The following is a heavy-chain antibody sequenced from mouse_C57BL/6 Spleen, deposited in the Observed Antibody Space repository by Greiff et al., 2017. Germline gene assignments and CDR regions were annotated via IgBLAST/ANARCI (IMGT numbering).Heavy chain of an antibody. J-gene: IGHJ3*01. V-gene: IGHV5-17*01. CDR3: ARPIYYDYGPFAY. CDR2: ISSGSSTI. Sequence: EVMLVESGGGLVKPGGSLKLSCAASGFTFSDYGMHWVRQAPEKGLEWVAYISSGSSTIYYADTVKGRFTISRDNAKNTLFLQMTSLRSEDTAMYYCARPIYYDYGPFAYWGQGTLVTVSA. D-gene: IGHD2-4*01. CDR1: GFTFSDYG.